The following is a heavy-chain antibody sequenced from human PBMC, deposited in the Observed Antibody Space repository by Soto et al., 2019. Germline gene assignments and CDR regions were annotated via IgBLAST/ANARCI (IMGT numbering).Heavy chain of an antibody. Sequence: QVQLVQSGAEVKKPGSSVRVSCKASGTIFSSYTISWVRQAPGQGLEWMGRIIPILGETNSAQKSQGRVTLTADKSTKTAYMELNSLRLEDTALYYCARGLGGRMDDWGQGTTVTVSS. CDR1: GTIFSSYT. V-gene: IGHV1-69*08. CDR2: IIPILGET. CDR3: ARGLGGRMDD. D-gene: IGHD3-16*01. J-gene: IGHJ6*02.